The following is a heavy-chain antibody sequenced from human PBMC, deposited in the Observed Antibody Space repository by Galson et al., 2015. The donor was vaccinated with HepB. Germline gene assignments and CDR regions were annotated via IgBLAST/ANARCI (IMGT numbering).Heavy chain of an antibody. Sequence: SCKASGGTFSSYAISWVRQAPGQGLEWMGRIIPILGIANYAQKFQGRVTITADKSTSTAYMELSSLRSEDTAVYYCARDGGDGYNLRVFGYFDLWGRGTLVTVSS. J-gene: IGHJ2*01. D-gene: IGHD5-24*01. CDR3: ARDGGDGYNLRVFGYFDL. V-gene: IGHV1-69*04. CDR1: GGTFSSYA. CDR2: IIPILGIA.